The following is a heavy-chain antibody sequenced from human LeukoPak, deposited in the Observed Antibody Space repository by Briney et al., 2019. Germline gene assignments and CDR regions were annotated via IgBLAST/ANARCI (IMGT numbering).Heavy chain of an antibody. V-gene: IGHV4-30-4*08. D-gene: IGHD3-10*01. CDR1: GGSISSGDYY. CDR3: ARGPPDGFGELSDY. J-gene: IGHJ4*02. Sequence: PSETLSLTSTVSGGSISSGDYYWSWIRQPPGKGLEWIGYIYYSGSTYYNPSLKSRVTISVDTSKNQFSLKLSSVTAADTAVYYCARGPPDGFGELSDYWGQGTLVTVSS. CDR2: IYYSGST.